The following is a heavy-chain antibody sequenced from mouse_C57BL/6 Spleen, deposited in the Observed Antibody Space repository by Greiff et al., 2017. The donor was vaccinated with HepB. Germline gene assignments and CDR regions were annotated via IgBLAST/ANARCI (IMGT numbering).Heavy chain of an antibody. Sequence: DVQLVESGGDLVKPGGSLKLSCAASGFTFSSYGMSWVRQTPDKRLEWVATISSGGSYTYYPDSVKGRFTISRDNAKNTLYLQMSSLKSEDTAMYYCARLDYEAWFAYWGQGTLVTVSA. CDR2: ISSGGSYT. J-gene: IGHJ3*01. V-gene: IGHV5-6*01. CDR1: GFTFSSYG. D-gene: IGHD1-1*01. CDR3: ARLDYEAWFAY.